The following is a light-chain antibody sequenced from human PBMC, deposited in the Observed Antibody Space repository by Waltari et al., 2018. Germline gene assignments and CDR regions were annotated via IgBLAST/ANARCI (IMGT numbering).Light chain of an antibody. CDR3: HQRTSWPIT. J-gene: IGKJ5*01. V-gene: IGKV3-11*01. CDR2: DAS. Sequence: EVVLTQSPATLSLSPGERATLSCRASHSITTYVAWYQQKPGQAPRLLIYDASNRATGIPARFSGSGSGTDFTLTISSLEPEDFALYYCHQRTSWPITFGQGTRLEVK. CDR1: HSITTY.